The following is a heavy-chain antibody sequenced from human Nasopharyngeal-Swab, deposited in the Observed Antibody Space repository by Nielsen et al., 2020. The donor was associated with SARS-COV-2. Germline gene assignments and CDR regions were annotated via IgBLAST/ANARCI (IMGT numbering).Heavy chain of an antibody. J-gene: IGHJ4*02. CDR2: ISYDGSNK. V-gene: IGHV3-30*03. CDR3: ARLYSSSWYVPDY. D-gene: IGHD6-13*01. CDR1: GFTFSSYG. Sequence: GESLKISCAASGFTFSSYGMHWVRQAPGKGLEWVAVISYDGSNKYYADSVKGRFTISRDNSKNTLYLQMNSLRAEDTAVYYCARLYSSSWYVPDYWGQGTLVTVSS.